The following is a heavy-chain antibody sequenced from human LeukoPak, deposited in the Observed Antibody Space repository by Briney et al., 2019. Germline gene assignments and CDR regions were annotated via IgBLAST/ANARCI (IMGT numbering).Heavy chain of an antibody. Sequence: SETLSLTCPVSGGSVSSSSYYWGWIRQPPGKGLEWIGSIYYSGNTYYNPSLKSRVTMSVDTSKNLFSLKLSSVTAADTAVYYCARHVTAVAAPFRYWGQGTLVTVSS. J-gene: IGHJ4*02. V-gene: IGHV4-39*01. CDR2: IYYSGNT. CDR3: ARHVTAVAAPFRY. D-gene: IGHD6-19*01. CDR1: GGSVSSSSYY.